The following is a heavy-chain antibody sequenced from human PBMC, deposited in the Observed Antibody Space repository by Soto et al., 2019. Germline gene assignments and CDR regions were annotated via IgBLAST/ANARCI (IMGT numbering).Heavy chain of an antibody. V-gene: IGHV3-48*01. Sequence: GGSLRLSCAASEFTFSSYSMNWVRQAPGKGLEWISYISSSSSTIYYADSVKGRFTISRDNSKNTLYLQMNSLRAEDTAVYYCAKDALTTLHYYDSSGYSIDYWGQGTLVTVSS. CDR2: ISSSSSTI. CDR3: AKDALTTLHYYDSSGYSIDY. J-gene: IGHJ4*02. D-gene: IGHD3-22*01. CDR1: EFTFSSYS.